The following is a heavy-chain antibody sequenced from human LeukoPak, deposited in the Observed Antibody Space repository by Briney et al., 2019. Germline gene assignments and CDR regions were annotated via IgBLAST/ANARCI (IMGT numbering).Heavy chain of an antibody. CDR2: TNPNSGGT. D-gene: IGHD1-7*01. V-gene: IGHV1-2*02. J-gene: IGHJ4*02. CDR3: ARGNKAWNYVMEY. CDR1: GGTFSSYA. Sequence: GASVKVSCKASGGTFSSYAISWVRQAPGQGLEWMGWTNPNSGGTNYAQKFQGRVTMTRDTSISTAYMELSRLRSDDTAVYYCARGNKAWNYVMEYWGQGTLVTVSS.